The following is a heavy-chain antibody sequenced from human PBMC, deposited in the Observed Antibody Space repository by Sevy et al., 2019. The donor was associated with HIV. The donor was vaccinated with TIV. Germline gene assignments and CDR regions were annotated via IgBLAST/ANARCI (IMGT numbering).Heavy chain of an antibody. CDR2: LGGSVDMT. J-gene: IGHJ4*02. Sequence: GGSLRLSCVASGFTFSRYAMSWVRQAPGKGLKWVSALGGSVDMTYYAYFVKGRFTISRDNSKNTLYLQMNSLRAEDTAVYYCAKDPGYSSDWYALAFYFDYWGQGTLVTVSS. CDR3: AKDPGYSSDWYALAFYFDY. D-gene: IGHD6-13*01. V-gene: IGHV3-23*01. CDR1: GFTFSRYA.